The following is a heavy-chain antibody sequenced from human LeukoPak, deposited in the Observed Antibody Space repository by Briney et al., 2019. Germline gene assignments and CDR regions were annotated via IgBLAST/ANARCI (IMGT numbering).Heavy chain of an antibody. CDR2: ISSSSSYI. D-gene: IGHD2-2*02. CDR3: ARSSLHCSSTSCYNDACDI. V-gene: IGHV3-21*01. Sequence: PGGSLRLSCAASGFTFSSYSMNWVRQAPGKGLEWVSSISSSSSYIYYADSVKGRFTISRDNAKNSLYLQMNSLRAEDTAVYYCARSSLHCSSTSCYNDACDIWGQGTMVTVSS. CDR1: GFTFSSYS. J-gene: IGHJ3*02.